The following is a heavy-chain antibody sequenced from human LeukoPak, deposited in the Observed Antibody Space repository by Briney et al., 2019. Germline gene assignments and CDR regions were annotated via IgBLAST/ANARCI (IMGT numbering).Heavy chain of an antibody. V-gene: IGHV2-70*04. Sequence: SGPALVKPTQTLTLTCTFSGFSLSTSGMRVSWIRQPPGKALEWLARIDWDDDKFHSTSLKTRLTISKDTSKNQVVPTMTNMDPVDTATYYCARAEYYYGSGSYYDYWGQGTLVTVSS. D-gene: IGHD3-10*01. CDR2: IDWDDDK. CDR3: ARAEYYYGSGSYYDY. J-gene: IGHJ4*02. CDR1: GFSLSTSGMR.